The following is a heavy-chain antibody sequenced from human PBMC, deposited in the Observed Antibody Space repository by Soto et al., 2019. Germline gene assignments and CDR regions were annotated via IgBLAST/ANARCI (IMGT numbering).Heavy chain of an antibody. CDR3: AKGIGIAVAGIDY. J-gene: IGHJ4*02. CDR1: GFTFSSYG. CDR2: ISYDGSNK. V-gene: IGHV3-30*18. Sequence: QVQLVESGGGVVQPGRSLRLSCAASGFTFSSYGMHWVRQAPGKGLEWVAVISYDGSNKYYADSVKGRFTISRDNSKNTLYLQMNSLRAEDPAVYYCAKGIGIAVAGIDYWGQGTLVTVSS. D-gene: IGHD6-19*01.